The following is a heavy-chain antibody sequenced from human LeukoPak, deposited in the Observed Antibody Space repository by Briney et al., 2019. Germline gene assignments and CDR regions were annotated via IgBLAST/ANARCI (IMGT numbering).Heavy chain of an antibody. CDR3: ARVFDSGSQAYFYYMDV. CDR1: GVSISSSNSY. D-gene: IGHD3-10*01. V-gene: IGHV4-39*07. J-gene: IGHJ6*03. CDR2: IYYSGNT. Sequence: SETLSLTCTVSGVSISSSNSYWGWIRQPPGKGLEWISSIYYSGNTYYNASLKSQVSISIDTSKNQFSLKVSSVTAADTAVYYCARVFDSGSQAYFYYMDVWGKGTTVTIFS.